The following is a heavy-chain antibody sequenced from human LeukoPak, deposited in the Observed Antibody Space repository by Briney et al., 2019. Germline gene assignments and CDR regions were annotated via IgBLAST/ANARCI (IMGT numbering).Heavy chain of an antibody. V-gene: IGHV4-34*01. Sequence: KPSETLSLTCAVYGGSFSGYYWSWIRQPPGKGLEWIGEINHSGSTNYNPSLKSRVTISVDTSKNQFSLKLSSVTAADTAVYYCASSPPVRYFDWFNLHPDRTQYFQHWGQGTLVTVSS. CDR2: INHSGST. CDR1: GGSFSGYY. CDR3: ASSPPVRYFDWFNLHPDRTQYFQH. D-gene: IGHD3-9*01. J-gene: IGHJ1*01.